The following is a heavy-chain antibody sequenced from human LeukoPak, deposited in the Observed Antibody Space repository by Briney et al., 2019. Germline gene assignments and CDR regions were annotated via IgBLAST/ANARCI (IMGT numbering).Heavy chain of an antibody. V-gene: IGHV3-23*01. J-gene: IGHJ6*02. CDR3: AKSTRTYSYGYYYYYGMDV. CDR1: GFTFSSYA. D-gene: IGHD5-18*01. CDR2: ISGSGGST. Sequence: PGGSLRLSCAASGFTFSSYAMSWVRQAPGKGLEWVSAISGSGGSTYYADSVKGRFTISRDNSKNTLYLQMNSLRAEDTAVYYCAKSTRTYSYGYYYYYGMDVWGQGTTVTVSS.